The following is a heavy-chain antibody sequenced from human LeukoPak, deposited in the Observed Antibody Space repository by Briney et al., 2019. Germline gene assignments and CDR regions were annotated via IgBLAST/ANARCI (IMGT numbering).Heavy chain of an antibody. CDR2: IKQDGSEK. CDR1: GFTFSSYW. Sequence: GGSLRLSCAASGFTFSSYWMSWVRQAPGKGLEWVANIKQDGSEKYYVDSVKGRFTISRDNAKNSLYLQMNSLRAEDTAVYYCARVGDYVWGSYRPQDYWGQGTLVTVSS. V-gene: IGHV3-7*01. D-gene: IGHD3-16*02. J-gene: IGHJ4*02. CDR3: ARVGDYVWGSYRPQDY.